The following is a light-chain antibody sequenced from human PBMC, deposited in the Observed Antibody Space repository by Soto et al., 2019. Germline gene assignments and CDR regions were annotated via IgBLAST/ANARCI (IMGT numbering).Light chain of an antibody. J-gene: IGKJ2*01. CDR2: SAS. V-gene: IGKV3-15*01. CDR1: QSICTE. Sequence: EIVMTQSPATLSVSPGERATLSCRASQSICTELAWYQQKPGQPPRLLIYSASTRATGVPARFTGSGSGSDFTLTISGLQSEDFAVYYCQQGHNWPLTFGQGTRLEIK. CDR3: QQGHNWPLT.